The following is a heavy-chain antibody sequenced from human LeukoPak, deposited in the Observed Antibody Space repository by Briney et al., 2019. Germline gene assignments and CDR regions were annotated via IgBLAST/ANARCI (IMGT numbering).Heavy chain of an antibody. CDR1: GGSISSYY. D-gene: IGHD1-26*01. CDR3: ARRGAAYNWFDP. J-gene: IGHJ5*02. Sequence: SETLSLTCTVSGGSISSYYWSWIRQTPGKGLEWIGYIYYSGSTNYNRSLESRVTISVDTSKNQFSLKLSSMTAADTAIYYCARRGAAYNWFDPWGQGILVTVSS. CDR2: IYYSGST. V-gene: IGHV4-59*08.